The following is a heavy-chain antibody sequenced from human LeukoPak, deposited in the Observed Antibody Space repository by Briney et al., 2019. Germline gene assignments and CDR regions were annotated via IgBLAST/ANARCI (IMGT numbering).Heavy chain of an antibody. CDR1: GFTFSSYE. CDR3: ARSGYCSGGSCNPVYFQH. J-gene: IGHJ1*01. Sequence: GGSLRLSCAASGFTFSSYEMNWVRQAPGKGLEWVSYISSSGSTIYYADSVKGRFTISRDNAKNSLYLQMNSLRAEDTALYYCARSGYCSGGSCNPVYFQHWGQGTLVTVSS. D-gene: IGHD2-15*01. CDR2: ISSSGSTI. V-gene: IGHV3-48*03.